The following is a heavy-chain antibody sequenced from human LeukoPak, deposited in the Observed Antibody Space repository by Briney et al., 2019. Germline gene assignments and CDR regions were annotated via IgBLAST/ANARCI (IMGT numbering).Heavy chain of an antibody. D-gene: IGHD3-22*01. CDR2: IHQSGST. J-gene: IGHJ4*02. Sequence: PSGTLSLTCAVSGGSISGDYWWSWVRQPPGKGLEWIGEIHQSGSTHDNPSLKSRVTISIDRSKNHFSLKLSSVTAADTAVYYCARRSYYDSTGYWGYWGQGTLVTVSS. V-gene: IGHV4-4*02. CDR3: ARRSYYDSTGYWGY. CDR1: GGSISGDYW.